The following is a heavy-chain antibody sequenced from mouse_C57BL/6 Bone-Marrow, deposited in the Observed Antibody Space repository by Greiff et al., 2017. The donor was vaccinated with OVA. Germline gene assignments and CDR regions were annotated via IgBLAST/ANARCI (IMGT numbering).Heavy chain of an antibody. CDR1: GYAFTNYL. Sequence: QVQLQQSGAELVRPGTSVKVSCKASGYAFTNYLIEWVKQRPGQGLEWIGVINPGSGGTNYNEKFKGKATLTADKSSSTAYMQLSSLTSEDSAVYFGARESDYYGSSYFDYWGQGTTLTVSS. J-gene: IGHJ2*01. D-gene: IGHD1-1*01. CDR3: ARESDYYGSSYFDY. V-gene: IGHV1-54*01. CDR2: INPGSGGT.